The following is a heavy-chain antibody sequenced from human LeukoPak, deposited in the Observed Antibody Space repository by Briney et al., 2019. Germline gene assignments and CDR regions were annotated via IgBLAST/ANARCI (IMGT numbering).Heavy chain of an antibody. CDR3: ARLVVVPAAMVDY. CDR1: GGSISSSSYY. CDR2: IYYSGST. V-gene: IGHV4-39*01. J-gene: IGHJ4*02. Sequence: SETLSLTCTVSGGSISSSSYYWGWIRQPPGKGLEWIGSIYYSGSTYYNPSLKSRVTISVDTSKNQFSLKLRSVTAADTAVYYCARLVVVPAAMVDYWGQGTQVTVSS. D-gene: IGHD2-2*01.